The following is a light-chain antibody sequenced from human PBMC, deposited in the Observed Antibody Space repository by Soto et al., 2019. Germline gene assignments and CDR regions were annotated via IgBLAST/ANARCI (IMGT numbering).Light chain of an antibody. CDR2: DSS. J-gene: IGKJ1*01. CDR1: QDIATY. Sequence: DIQMTQSPSSLSASVGNRVTITCQASQDIATYLNWYQQKPGKAPNLLIYDSSNLETGVPSRFSGGGSGIHFPFTISNLQPDDIATYYCQQYDNRPPTWTFGQGTKVEIE. CDR3: QQYDNRPPTWT. V-gene: IGKV1-33*01.